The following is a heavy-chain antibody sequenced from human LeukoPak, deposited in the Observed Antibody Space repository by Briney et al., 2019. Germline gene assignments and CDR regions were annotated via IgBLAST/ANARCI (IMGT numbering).Heavy chain of an antibody. CDR1: GGSISSGGYY. J-gene: IGHJ5*02. V-gene: IGHV4-31*03. D-gene: IGHD6-13*01. CDR2: IYYSGST. Sequence: SQTLSLTCTVSGGSISSGGYYWSWIRQHPGKGLEWIRYIYYSGSTYYNPSLKSRVTISVDTSKNQFSLKLSSVTAADTAVYYCAREGAAAGIKYNWFDPWGQGTQVTVSS. CDR3: AREGAAAGIKYNWFDP.